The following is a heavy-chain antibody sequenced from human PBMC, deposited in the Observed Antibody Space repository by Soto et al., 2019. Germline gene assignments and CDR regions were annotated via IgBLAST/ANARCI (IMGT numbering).Heavy chain of an antibody. D-gene: IGHD3-3*01. CDR2: INHSGSA. V-gene: IGHV4-34*01. CDR3: ARRGHLFYDFWSGYVHYYGMDV. CDR1: GGSFSGYY. J-gene: IGHJ6*02. Sequence: SETLSLTCAVYGGSFSGYYWSWIRQPPGKGLEWIGEINHSGSANYNPSLKSRVTISVDTSKNQFSLKLSSVTAADTAVYYCARRGHLFYDFWSGYVHYYGMDVWGQGTTVTVSS.